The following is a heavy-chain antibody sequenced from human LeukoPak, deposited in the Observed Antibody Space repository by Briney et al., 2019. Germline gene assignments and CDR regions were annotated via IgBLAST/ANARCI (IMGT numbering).Heavy chain of an antibody. V-gene: IGHV3-30*18. J-gene: IGHJ4*02. CDR3: AKPRRTTVTTSSFDY. Sequence: GGSLRLSCAASGFTFSSYGMHWVRQALGKGLEWVPVISYDGSNKYYADSVKGRFTISRDNSKNTLYLQMNSLRAEDTAVYYCAKPRRTTVTTSSFDYWGQGTLVTVSS. CDR2: ISYDGSNK. CDR1: GFTFSSYG. D-gene: IGHD4-17*01.